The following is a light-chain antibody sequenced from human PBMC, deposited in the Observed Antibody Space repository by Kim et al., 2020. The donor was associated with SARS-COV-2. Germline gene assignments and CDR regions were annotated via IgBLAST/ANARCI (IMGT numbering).Light chain of an antibody. CDR3: QLLNSYPPT. CDR1: QGISSY. CDR2: AAS. Sequence: DIQLTQSPSFLSASVGDRVTITCRASQGISSYLAWYQQKPGKAPKLLIYAASTLQSGVPSRFSGSVSGTEFTLTISSLQPEDFATYYCQLLNSYPPTFGQGTKLEI. J-gene: IGKJ2*01. V-gene: IGKV1-9*01.